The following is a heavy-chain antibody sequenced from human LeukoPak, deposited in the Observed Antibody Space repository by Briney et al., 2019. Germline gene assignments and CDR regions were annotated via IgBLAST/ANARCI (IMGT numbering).Heavy chain of an antibody. CDR3: ARVGAYGGTGAFDY. V-gene: IGHV4-59*08. J-gene: IGHJ4*02. CDR1: GGSISSYY. Sequence: SETLSLTCTVSGGSISSYYWSWIRQPPGKGLEWIGYIYYSGSTNYNPFLKSRVTISVDTSKNQFSLKLSSVTAADTAVYYCARVGAYGGTGAFDYWGQGTLVTVSS. CDR2: IYYSGST. D-gene: IGHD4-23*01.